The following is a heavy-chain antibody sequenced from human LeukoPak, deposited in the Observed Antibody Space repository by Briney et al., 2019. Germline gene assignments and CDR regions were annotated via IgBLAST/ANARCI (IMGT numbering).Heavy chain of an antibody. D-gene: IGHD3-22*01. J-gene: IGHJ4*02. CDR1: GFTFNSYW. V-gene: IGHV3-74*01. CDR2: INSDGSST. Sequence: GGSLRLSCAASGFTFNSYWMHWVRQAPGKGLVWVSRINSDGSSTSYADSAKGRFTISRDNAKNTLYLQMNSLRAEDTAVYYCARDGKGWYYYDSSGYKDYWGQGTLVTVSS. CDR3: ARDGKGWYYYDSSGYKDY.